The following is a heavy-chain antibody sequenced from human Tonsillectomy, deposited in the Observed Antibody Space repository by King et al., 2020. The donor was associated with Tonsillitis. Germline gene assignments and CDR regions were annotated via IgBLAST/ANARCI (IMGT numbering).Heavy chain of an antibody. J-gene: IGHJ4*02. CDR1: GYTFNRYG. Sequence: VQLVESGDEVEKPGASVKVSCKASGYTFNRYGISWVRQAPGQGLEWMGWISAYNGNTNYAQNLQGRVAMTTDTSTSTAYMEMRSLRCDDTAVYYCARIGGMQLASFCDHWGQGTLVTVSS. CDR2: ISAYNGNT. CDR3: ARIGGMQLASFCDH. D-gene: IGHD6-13*01. V-gene: IGHV1-18*01.